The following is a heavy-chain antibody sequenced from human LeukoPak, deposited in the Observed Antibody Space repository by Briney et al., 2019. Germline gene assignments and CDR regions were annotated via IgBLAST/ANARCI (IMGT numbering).Heavy chain of an antibody. V-gene: IGHV3-20*04. CDR1: GFTFDDHG. D-gene: IGHD1-26*01. Sequence: GGSLRLSCAASGFTFDDHGMNWVRQAPGKGLEWVSGITWNGGSTGYADSVKGRFTISRDNAENSLYLQMSSLRAEDTALYYCARDRSYGAFASWGQGALVTVSS. J-gene: IGHJ4*02. CDR3: ARDRSYGAFAS. CDR2: ITWNGGST.